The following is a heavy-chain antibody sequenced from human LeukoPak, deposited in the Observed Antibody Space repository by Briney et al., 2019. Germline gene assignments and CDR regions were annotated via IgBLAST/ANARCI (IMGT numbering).Heavy chain of an antibody. V-gene: IGHV3-23*01. J-gene: IGHJ4*02. CDR3: VKDVAPDSGWDLDY. Sequence: GGSLRLSCAVSGLTFSTYSMTWVRQGPGKGLEWVSSIYNNGAKIFYADSVKGRFTISRDNSKNMLYLQMNSLRVGDTAVYYCVKDVAPDSGWDLDYWGQGTLVTVSS. CDR2: IYNNGAKI. CDR1: GLTFSTYS. D-gene: IGHD6-19*01.